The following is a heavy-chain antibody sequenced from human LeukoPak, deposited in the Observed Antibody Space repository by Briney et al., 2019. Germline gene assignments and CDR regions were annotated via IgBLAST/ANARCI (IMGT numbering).Heavy chain of an antibody. CDR2: INPNSGNT. J-gene: IGHJ3*02. V-gene: IGHV1-8*03. D-gene: IGHD3-22*01. CDR1: GYTFTGYY. Sequence: ASVKVSCKASGYTFTGYYMHWVRQAPGQGLEWMGRINPNSGNTGYAQKFQGRVTITRNTSISTAYMELSSLTSEDTAVYYCARADSKRGRAFDIWGQGTMVTVSS. CDR3: ARADSKRGRAFDI.